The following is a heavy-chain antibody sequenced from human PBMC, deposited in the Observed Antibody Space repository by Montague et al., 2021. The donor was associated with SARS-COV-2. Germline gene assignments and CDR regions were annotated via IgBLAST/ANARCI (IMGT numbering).Heavy chain of an antibody. CDR2: IYYSGST. CDR3: ARLGRQELVRLSGMDV. J-gene: IGHJ6*02. D-gene: IGHD6-13*01. CDR1: GGSISSSSYY. Sequence: SETLSLTCTVSGGSISSSSYYWDWIRQPPGKGLERFGSIYYSGSTYYXXXLKSPVTISVDTSKNQFSLTLSSVTAADTSVYYCARLGRQELVRLSGMDVWGQGATVTVSS. V-gene: IGHV4-39*07.